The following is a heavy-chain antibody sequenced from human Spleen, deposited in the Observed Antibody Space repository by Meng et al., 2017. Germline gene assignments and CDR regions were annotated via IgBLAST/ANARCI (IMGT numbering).Heavy chain of an antibody. J-gene: IGHJ2*01. CDR3: ARLSYYDSRGYYYFDL. V-gene: IGHV4-59*01. Sequence: SGLLTPSRTLSLTGAVSGGSFTVDYWSWIRLPPARWLEWIWSIYFSGSTNYNPSLKSRVAISVDMSKSQISLRLRSVTAAATAVYYCARLSYYDSRGYYYFDLWGRGTLVTVSS. CDR1: GGSFTVDY. D-gene: IGHD3-22*01. CDR2: IYFSGST.